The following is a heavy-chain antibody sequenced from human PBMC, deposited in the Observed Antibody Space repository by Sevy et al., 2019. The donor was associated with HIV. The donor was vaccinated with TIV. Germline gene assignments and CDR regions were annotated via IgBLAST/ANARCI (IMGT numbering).Heavy chain of an antibody. Sequence: GGSLRLSCAASGFTFSSYAMSWVRQAPGKGLEWVSAISGSGGSTYYADSVKGRFTISRENSKNTLYLQMNSLRAEDTAVYYWAKDHPGWLDAFDIWGQGTMVTVSS. J-gene: IGHJ3*02. CDR1: GFTFSSYA. CDR3: AKDHPGWLDAFDI. V-gene: IGHV3-23*01. CDR2: ISGSGGST. D-gene: IGHD2-15*01.